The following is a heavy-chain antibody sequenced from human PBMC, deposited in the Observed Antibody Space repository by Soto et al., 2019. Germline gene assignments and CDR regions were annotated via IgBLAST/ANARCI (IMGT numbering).Heavy chain of an antibody. J-gene: IGHJ3*02. D-gene: IGHD3-22*01. CDR3: ARNPPNYYDSSGPSYDAFDI. V-gene: IGHV5-51*01. CDR2: IYPGDSDT. Sequence: GESLKISCKGSGYSFTSYWIGWVRQMPGKGLEWMGIIYPGDSDTRYSPSFQGQVTISADKSISTAYLQWSSLKASDTAMYYCARNPPNYYDSSGPSYDAFDIWGQGAMVTRLL. CDR1: GYSFTSYW.